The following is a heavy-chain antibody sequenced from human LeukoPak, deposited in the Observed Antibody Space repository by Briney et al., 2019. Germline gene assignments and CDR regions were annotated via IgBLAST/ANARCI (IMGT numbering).Heavy chain of an antibody. Sequence: SETLSLTCAVYGGSFSGYYWSWIRQPPGKGLEWIGEINHSGSTNYNPSLKSRVTISVDTSKNQFSLKLSSVTAADTAVYYCARGSNRALGYYGMDVWGQGTTVTVSS. CDR2: INHSGST. D-gene: IGHD1-14*01. V-gene: IGHV4-34*01. CDR3: ARGSNRALGYYGMDV. CDR1: GGSFSGYY. J-gene: IGHJ6*02.